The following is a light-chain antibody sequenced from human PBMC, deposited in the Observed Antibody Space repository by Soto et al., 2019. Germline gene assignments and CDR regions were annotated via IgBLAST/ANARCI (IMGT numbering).Light chain of an antibody. CDR1: QSVSRN. CDR2: DAS. Sequence: EIVMTLSPASLCVSPGERATLSCRASQSVSRNLAWYQQKPGQPPRLLIYDASTRATGVPARFGGSGSGTEFTLTISCLQSEDFAVHYCQQYGAGPPDTFGQGTKVDIK. V-gene: IGKV3-15*01. J-gene: IGKJ2*01. CDR3: QQYGAGPPDT.